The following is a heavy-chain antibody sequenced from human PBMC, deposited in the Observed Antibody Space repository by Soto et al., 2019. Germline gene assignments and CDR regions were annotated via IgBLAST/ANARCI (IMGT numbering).Heavy chain of an antibody. J-gene: IGHJ5*02. CDR2: LIPIFGTA. CDR1: AYTFTSYG. CDR3: ARGGYYDRSLGRPVDP. D-gene: IGHD3-22*01. V-gene: IGHV1-69*13. Sequence: GASVKVSCQASAYTFTSYGISWVRQAPGQGLEWMGGLIPIFGTANYAQKFQCRVTITADESTSTAYMEMSSLRSEDTAVYYCARGGYYDRSLGRPVDPWGQGTLVTVSS.